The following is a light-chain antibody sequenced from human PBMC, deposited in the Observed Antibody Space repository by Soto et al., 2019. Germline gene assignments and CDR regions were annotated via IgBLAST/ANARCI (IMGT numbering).Light chain of an antibody. CDR3: ISYSTTTARDGRV. Sequence: SALTQPASVSGSPGQSITISCTGTSSDVGGYNYVSWYQQHPGKAPQLLIYDVSNRPSGVSNRFSGSKSGDTASLTISGLQAEDEADYYCISYSTTTARDGRVFGGGTKLTVL. CDR1: SSDVGGYNY. J-gene: IGLJ3*02. V-gene: IGLV2-14*03. CDR2: DVS.